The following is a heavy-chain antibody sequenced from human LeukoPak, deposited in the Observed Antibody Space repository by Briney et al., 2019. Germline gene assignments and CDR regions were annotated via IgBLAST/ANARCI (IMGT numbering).Heavy chain of an antibody. J-gene: IGHJ6*02. CDR3: ARDRAKVRNNYYYYGMDV. CDR2: ISGSGGST. CDR1: GFTFSSYA. Sequence: QPGGSLRLSCAASGFTFSSYAMSWVRQAPGKGLEWVSAISGSGGSTYYADSVKGRFTISRDNSKNTLYLQMNSLRAEDTAVYYCARDRAKVRNNYYYYGMDVWGQGTTVTVSS. V-gene: IGHV3-23*01. D-gene: IGHD3-10*01.